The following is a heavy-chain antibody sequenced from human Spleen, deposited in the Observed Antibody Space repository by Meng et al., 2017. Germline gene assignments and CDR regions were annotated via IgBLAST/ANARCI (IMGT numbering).Heavy chain of an antibody. D-gene: IGHD6-19*01. CDR2: ISGSGGST. J-gene: IGHJ4*02. CDR3: AKHLGAVAEKDY. Sequence: ETLSLTCAASGFTFSSYAMSWVRQAPGKGLEWVSAISGSGGSTYYADSVKGRFTISRDNSKNTLYLQMNSLRAEDTAVYYCAKHLGAVAEKDYWGQGTLVTVSS. V-gene: IGHV3-23*01. CDR1: GFTFSSYA.